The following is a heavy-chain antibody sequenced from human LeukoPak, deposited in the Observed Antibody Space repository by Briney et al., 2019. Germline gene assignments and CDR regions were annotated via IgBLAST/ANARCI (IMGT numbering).Heavy chain of an antibody. Sequence: GASVKVSCKASGGTFSSYAISWVRQAPGQGLEWMGGIIPIFGTANYAQKFQGRVTITADESTSTAYMELSSLRSEDTAVYYCARVGIAVADGFDYWGQGTLVTDSS. J-gene: IGHJ4*02. D-gene: IGHD6-19*01. V-gene: IGHV1-69*13. CDR1: GGTFSSYA. CDR2: IIPIFGTA. CDR3: ARVGIAVADGFDY.